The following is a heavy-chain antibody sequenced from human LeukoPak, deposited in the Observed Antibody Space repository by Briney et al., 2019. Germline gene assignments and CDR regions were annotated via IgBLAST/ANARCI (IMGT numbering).Heavy chain of an antibody. CDR3: ARLPSSGYYYFDY. D-gene: IGHD3-22*01. CDR1: GYSFTSYW. J-gene: IGHJ4*02. Sequence: GESLKISCKGSGYSFTSYWIGWVRPMPGKGVEWMGIIYPGGSDTRYSTCFQGQVTISADKSISTAYLQWSSLKASDTAMYYCARLPSSGYYYFDYWGQGTLVTVSS. CDR2: IYPGGSDT. V-gene: IGHV5-51*01.